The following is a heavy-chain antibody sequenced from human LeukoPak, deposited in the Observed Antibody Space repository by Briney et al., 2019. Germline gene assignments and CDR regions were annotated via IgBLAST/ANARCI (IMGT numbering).Heavy chain of an antibody. V-gene: IGHV1-18*01. CDR2: ISAYNGNT. J-gene: IGHJ5*02. Sequence: ASVKVSCKASGYTFTSYGISWVRQAPGQGLEWMGWISAYNGNTNYAQKLQGRVTMTTDTSTSTAYMELSSLRSEDTAVYYCARDYYDSSGYYYAPNWFDPWGQGTLVTVSS. CDR1: GYTFTSYG. D-gene: IGHD3-22*01. CDR3: ARDYYDSSGYYYAPNWFDP.